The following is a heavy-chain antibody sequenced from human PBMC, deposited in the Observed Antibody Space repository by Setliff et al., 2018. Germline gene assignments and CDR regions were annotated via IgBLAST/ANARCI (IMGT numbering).Heavy chain of an antibody. CDR1: GYTFTSYA. CDR2: IIPILGIA. D-gene: IGHD2-21*02. J-gene: IGHJ3*02. CDR3: ARGSAYCGGDCYKPNAFDI. V-gene: IGHV1-69*10. Sequence: SVKVSCKASGYTFTSYAISWVRQAPGQGLEWMGGIIPILGIANYAQKFQGRVTITADESTSTAYMELSSLRSEDTAVYYCARGSAYCGGDCYKPNAFDIWGQGTMVTVSS.